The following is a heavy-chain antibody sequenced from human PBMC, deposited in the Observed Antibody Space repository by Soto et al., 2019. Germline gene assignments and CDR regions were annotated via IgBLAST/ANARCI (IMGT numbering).Heavy chain of an antibody. V-gene: IGHV3-48*02. D-gene: IGHD1-26*01. CDR1: GFTFSSYS. J-gene: IGHJ4*02. Sequence: GGSLRLSCAASGFTFSSYSMNWVRQAPGKGLEWVSHISSSSSTIYYADSVKGRFTISRDNAKNSLYLQMNSLRDEDTAVYYCAREVPKGAYLFDYWGQGTLVTVSS. CDR3: AREVPKGAYLFDY. CDR2: ISSSSSTI.